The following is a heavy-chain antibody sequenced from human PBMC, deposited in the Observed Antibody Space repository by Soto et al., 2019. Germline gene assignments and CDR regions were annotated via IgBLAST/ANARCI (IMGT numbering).Heavy chain of an antibody. CDR3: AKDPSPYYYYGMDV. J-gene: IGHJ6*02. V-gene: IGHV3-23*01. Sequence: PGGSLRLSCAASGFTFSSYAMSWVRQAPGKGLEWVSAISGSGGSTYYADSVKGRFTISRDNSKNTLYLQMNSLRAEDTAVYYCAKDPSPYYYYGMDVWGQGTTVTVS. CDR2: ISGSGGST. CDR1: GFTFSSYA.